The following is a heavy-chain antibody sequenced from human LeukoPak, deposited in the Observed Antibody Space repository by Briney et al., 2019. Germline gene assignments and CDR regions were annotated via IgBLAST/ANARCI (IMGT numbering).Heavy chain of an antibody. J-gene: IGHJ4*02. D-gene: IGHD6-19*01. Sequence: GGSLRLSCAASGFTFSSYSMNWVRQAPGKGLEWVSSISSSSSYIYYADSVKGRFTISRDNAKNSLYLQMNSLRAEDTAVYYCARAPGQWLAIDYWGQGTLVTVSS. CDR3: ARAPGQWLAIDY. CDR1: GFTFSSYS. CDR2: ISSSSSYI. V-gene: IGHV3-21*01.